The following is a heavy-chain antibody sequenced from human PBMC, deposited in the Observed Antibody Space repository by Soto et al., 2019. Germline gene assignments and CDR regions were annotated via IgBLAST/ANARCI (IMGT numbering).Heavy chain of an antibody. J-gene: IGHJ2*01. Sequence: DVQLLESGGGLVQHGGSLRLSCTASGFTFRSYAMSWVRQAPGKGLEWVSGISGSGISTHYADSVKGRFTVSRDNSKNTLYLQMNSLRAEDTAVYNCAKEPVGPDWYFDLWGRGTLVTVSS. CDR3: AKEPVGPDWYFDL. V-gene: IGHV3-23*01. CDR2: ISGSGIST. CDR1: GFTFRSYA.